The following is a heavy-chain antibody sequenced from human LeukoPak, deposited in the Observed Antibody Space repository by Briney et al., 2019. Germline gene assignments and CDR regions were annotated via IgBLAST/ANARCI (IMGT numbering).Heavy chain of an antibody. J-gene: IGHJ4*02. CDR1: GYTFSRYG. CDR2: ISGYNGHT. D-gene: IGHD3-10*01. V-gene: IGHV1-18*01. CDR3: ARGQTNRLLWVGELVSNINPFDY. Sequence: ASVKVSCTASGYTFSRYGISWVRQAPGQGLEWMGWISGYNGHTKYAQKVQGRVTMSTDTSTSTVYMELRSLISDDTGVYYCARGQTNRLLWVGELVSNINPFDYWGQGTLVTVSS.